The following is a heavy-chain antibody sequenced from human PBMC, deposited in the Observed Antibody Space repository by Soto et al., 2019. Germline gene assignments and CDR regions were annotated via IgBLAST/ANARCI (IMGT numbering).Heavy chain of an antibody. CDR1: GFTFDDYA. V-gene: IGHV3-9*01. J-gene: IGHJ4*02. CDR3: ARVSIGDYGLSGYFDY. D-gene: IGHD4-17*01. Sequence: GGSLRLSCAASGFTFDDYAMHWVRQAPGKGLEWVSGISWNSGSIGYADSVKGRFTISRDNAKNSLYLQMNSLRAEDTALYYCARVSIGDYGLSGYFDYWGQGTLVTVSS. CDR2: ISWNSGSI.